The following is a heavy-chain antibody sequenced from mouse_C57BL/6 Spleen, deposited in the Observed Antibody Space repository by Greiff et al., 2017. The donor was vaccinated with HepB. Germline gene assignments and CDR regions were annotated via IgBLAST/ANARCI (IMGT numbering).Heavy chain of an antibody. D-gene: IGHD1-3*01. Sequence: VKLQQPGAELVKPGASVKLSCKASGYTFTSYWMHWVKQRPGQGLEWIGMIHPNSGSTNYNEKFKSKATLTVDKSSSTAYMQLSSLTSEDSAVYYCARRGKWGSNYDWFAYWGQGTLVTVSA. CDR2: IHPNSGST. V-gene: IGHV1-64*01. CDR1: GYTFTSYW. CDR3: ARRGKWGSNYDWFAY. J-gene: IGHJ3*01.